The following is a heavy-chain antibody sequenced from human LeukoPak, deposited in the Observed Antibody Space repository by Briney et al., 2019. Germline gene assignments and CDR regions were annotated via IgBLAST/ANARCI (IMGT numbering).Heavy chain of an antibody. D-gene: IGHD4-17*01. CDR2: IYHSGST. J-gene: IGHJ4*02. V-gene: IGHV4-30-2*01. Sequence: PSETLSLTCAVSGGSISSGGYSWSWIRQPPGKGLEWIGYIYHSGSTYYSPSLKSRVTISVDRSKNQFSLKLSSVTAADTAVYYCAGEGYGDSPSYYFDYWGQGTLVTVSS. CDR1: GGSISSGGYS. CDR3: AGEGYGDSPSYYFDY.